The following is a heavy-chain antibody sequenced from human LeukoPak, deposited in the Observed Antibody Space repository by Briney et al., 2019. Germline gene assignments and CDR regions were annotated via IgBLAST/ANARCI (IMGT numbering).Heavy chain of an antibody. CDR2: IYPGDSDT. CDR1: GYSFTSYW. V-gene: IGHV5-51*01. Sequence: GESLKISCKGSGYSFTSYWIGWVRQMPGKGLEWMGIIYPGDSDTRYSPSFQGQVTISADKSISTAYLQWSSLKASDTAMYYCARQVEMATITRYFDYWGQGTLVTVSS. D-gene: IGHD5-24*01. CDR3: ARQVEMATITRYFDY. J-gene: IGHJ4*02.